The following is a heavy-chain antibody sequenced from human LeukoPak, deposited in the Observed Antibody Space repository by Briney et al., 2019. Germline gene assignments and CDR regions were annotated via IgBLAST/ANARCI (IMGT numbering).Heavy chain of an antibody. V-gene: IGHV3-23*01. Sequence: PGGSLRLSCAASGFTFSSYAMSWVRQAPGKRLEWVSSISGSGGGTYYTDSVQGRFTMSRDNSKNTLSLQMNSLRAEDTALYYCAKDKLGAGGQSDYWGQGTLVTVSS. CDR3: AKDKLGAGGQSDY. CDR1: GFTFSSYA. CDR2: ISGSGGGT. D-gene: IGHD6-13*01. J-gene: IGHJ4*02.